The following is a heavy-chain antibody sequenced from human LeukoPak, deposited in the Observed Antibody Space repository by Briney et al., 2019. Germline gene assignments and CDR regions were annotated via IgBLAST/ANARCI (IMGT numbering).Heavy chain of an antibody. CDR2: IYYSGST. J-gene: IGHJ5*02. CDR1: GDSISGTRYY. V-gene: IGHV4-39*01. CDR3: ARQYDFWSGLNNWFDP. D-gene: IGHD3-3*01. Sequence: PSETLSLTCTVSGDSISGTRYYWGWIRQPPGKGLEWIANIYYSGSTYYNPSLKSRVTISVDTSKNQFSLKLTSVTAADTAVYYCARQYDFWSGLNNWFDPWGQGTLVTVSS.